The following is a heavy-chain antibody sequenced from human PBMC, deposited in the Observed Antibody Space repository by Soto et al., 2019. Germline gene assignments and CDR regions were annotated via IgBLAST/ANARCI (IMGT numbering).Heavy chain of an antibody. CDR1: GGSISSYY. CDR2: IYYSGST. V-gene: IGHV4-59*01. CDR3: ARVPGP. Sequence: QVQLQESGPGLLKPSETLSLTCTVSGGSISSYYWSWIRQPPGKGLEWIGYIYYSGSTNYNPSLKSRVTISVDTSKNQFSLKLSSVTAADTAVYYCARVPGPWGQGTLVTVSS. J-gene: IGHJ5*02.